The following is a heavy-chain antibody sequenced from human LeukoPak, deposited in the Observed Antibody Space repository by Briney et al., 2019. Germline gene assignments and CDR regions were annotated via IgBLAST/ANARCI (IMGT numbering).Heavy chain of an antibody. Sequence: GASVKVSCKASGGTFSSYAISWVRQAPGQGLEWMGGIIPIFGTANYAQKFQGRVTITADKSTSTAYMELSSLRSEDTAVYYCARGNNWNDEGFFWYFDYWGQGTLVTVSS. CDR2: IIPIFGTA. CDR1: GGTFSSYA. D-gene: IGHD1-1*01. CDR3: ARGNNWNDEGFFWYFDY. V-gene: IGHV1-69*06. J-gene: IGHJ4*02.